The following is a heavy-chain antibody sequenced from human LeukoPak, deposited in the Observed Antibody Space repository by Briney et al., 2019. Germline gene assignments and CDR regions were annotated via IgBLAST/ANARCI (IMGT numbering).Heavy chain of an antibody. D-gene: IGHD4-17*01. V-gene: IGHV1-69*05. CDR2: IIPIFGTA. J-gene: IGHJ4*02. Sequence: SVKVSCKASGGTFSSYAISWVRQAPGQGLEGMGRIIPIFGTANYAQKFQGRVTITTDESTSTAYMELSSLRSEDTPVYYCARDRYGDYVGYDYWGQGTLVTVSS. CDR3: ARDRYGDYVGYDY. CDR1: GGTFSSYA.